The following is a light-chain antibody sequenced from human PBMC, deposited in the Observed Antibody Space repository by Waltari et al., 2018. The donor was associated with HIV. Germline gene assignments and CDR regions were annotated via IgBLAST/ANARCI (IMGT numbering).Light chain of an antibody. CDR3: QQYKSPPIT. CDR1: QSINSW. J-gene: IGKJ5*01. Sequence: DIQMTQSPSTLSASVGDRVTITCRASQSINSWLAWYQQKPGKAPKVLIYKASSLQSGVPSRFSSSGSGTEFTLTISSLQPDDFATYHCQQYKSPPITFGQGTRLEIK. V-gene: IGKV1-5*03. CDR2: KAS.